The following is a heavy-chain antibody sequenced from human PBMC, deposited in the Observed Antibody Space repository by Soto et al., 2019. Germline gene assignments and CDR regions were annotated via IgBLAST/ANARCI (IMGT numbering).Heavy chain of an antibody. CDR2: MNEDATKK. Sequence: GGSLRLSCEVSGFTFKTYWMSWVRQAPGKGLEWLANMNEDATKKYYVDSVKGRFTILGDSVGSAVLLRMDSLRDEDTTVYFCAAYNTPRQYAFDIWGRGTLVT. CDR1: GFTFKTYW. CDR3: AAYNTPRQYAFDI. V-gene: IGHV3-7*01. J-gene: IGHJ3*02. D-gene: IGHD1-20*01.